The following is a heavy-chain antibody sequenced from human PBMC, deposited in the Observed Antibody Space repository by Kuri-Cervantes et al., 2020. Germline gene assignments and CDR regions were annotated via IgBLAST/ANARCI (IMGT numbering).Heavy chain of an antibody. D-gene: IGHD3-10*01. J-gene: IGHJ4*02. V-gene: IGHV1-3*01. CDR1: GYTFTSYA. Sequence: ASVKVSCKASGYTFTSYAMHWVRQAPGQRLEWMGWINAGNGNTKYSQKFQGRVTITRDTSASTAYMELTSLKSDDTAVFYCARGRVWFGEYLDYWGQGTLVTVSS. CDR3: ARGRVWFGEYLDY. CDR2: INAGNGNT.